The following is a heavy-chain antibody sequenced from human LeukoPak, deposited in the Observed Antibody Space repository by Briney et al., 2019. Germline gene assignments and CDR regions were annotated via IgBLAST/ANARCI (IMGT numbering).Heavy chain of an antibody. V-gene: IGHV7-4-1*02. CDR2: INTNTGNP. CDR3: ARGEDDSSGYYAREVDY. D-gene: IGHD3-22*01. CDR1: GYTFTSYA. J-gene: IGHJ4*02. Sequence: ASVKVSCKASGYTFTSYAMNWVRQAPGQGLEWMGWINTNTGNPTYAQGFTGRFAFSLDTSVSTAYLQISSLKAEDTAVYYCARGEDDSSGYYAREVDYWGQGTLVTVSS.